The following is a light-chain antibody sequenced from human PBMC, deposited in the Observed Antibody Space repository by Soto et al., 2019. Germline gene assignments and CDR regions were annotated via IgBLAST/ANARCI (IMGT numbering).Light chain of an antibody. Sequence: QAVVTQPPSVSGAPGQRVTISCTGSSSNIGAGYDVHWYQQFPGRAPKLLIYGNKNRPSGVPDPFSGSKSGTPSSLDTTGLQAEDEADYYCQSFDTRLNSVVFGGGTKLTVL. J-gene: IGLJ2*01. CDR2: GNK. CDR1: SSNIGAGYD. V-gene: IGLV1-40*01. CDR3: QSFDTRLNSVV.